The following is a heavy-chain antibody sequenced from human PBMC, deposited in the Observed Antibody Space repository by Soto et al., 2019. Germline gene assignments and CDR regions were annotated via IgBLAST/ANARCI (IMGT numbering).Heavy chain of an antibody. V-gene: IGHV2-5*02. CDR2: IYWDDDK. D-gene: IGHD4-17*01. CDR3: AHAGDYDLLTFDH. Sequence: QITLKESGPTLVRPAQTLTLTCAFSGFSLTTYDMGVAWIRQPPGTALEWLALIYWDDDKRYSPSLTDRLAVSKHTSRNPVVLTITNFNPGDTTTYFCAHAGDYDLLTFDHWGPRILLTVSS. CDR1: GFSLTTYDMG. J-gene: IGHJ4*02.